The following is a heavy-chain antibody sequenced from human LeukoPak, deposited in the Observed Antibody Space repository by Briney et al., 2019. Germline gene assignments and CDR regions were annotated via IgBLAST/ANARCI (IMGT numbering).Heavy chain of an antibody. CDR2: INPSGGTT. V-gene: IGHV1-46*01. Sequence: ASVKVSCKASGYTFTSYYLHWVRQAPGQGLEWMGIINPSGGTTSYAQKFQGRVTMTRDTSTSTVYMELSSLRSEDTAVYYCARDRPVGTKVYYGMDVWGQGTTVTVSS. CDR1: GYTFTSYY. D-gene: IGHD2-8*01. J-gene: IGHJ6*02. CDR3: ARDRPVGTKVYYGMDV.